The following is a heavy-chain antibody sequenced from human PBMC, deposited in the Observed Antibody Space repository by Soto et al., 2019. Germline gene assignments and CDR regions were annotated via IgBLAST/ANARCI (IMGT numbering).Heavy chain of an antibody. CDR3: ARHTRYCSGGSCYNWFDP. CDR2: IHYSGST. V-gene: IGHV4-59*08. Sequence: SETLSLTCTVSGGSISSFYWSWIRQPPGEGLEWIGYIHYSGSTNYNPSLKSRVTISVDTSKNQISLRLSSVTATDTAVYYCARHTRYCSGGSCYNWFDPWGQGTLVTVSS. D-gene: IGHD2-15*01. CDR1: GGSISSFY. J-gene: IGHJ5*02.